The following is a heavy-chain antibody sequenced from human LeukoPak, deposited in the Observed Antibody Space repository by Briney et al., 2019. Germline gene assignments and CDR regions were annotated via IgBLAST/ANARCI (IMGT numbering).Heavy chain of an antibody. J-gene: IGHJ6*03. CDR3: ARGETMDV. Sequence: GGSLRLSCVALEFRFETYWMSWVRQAPGKGPEWVANINEDGSEKHYVGSVRGRFTISRDNADNSLNLQMNSLRPEDMAVYYCARGETMDVWGKGTTVTVSS. D-gene: IGHD5-24*01. CDR2: INEDGSEK. V-gene: IGHV3-7*01. CDR1: EFRFETYW.